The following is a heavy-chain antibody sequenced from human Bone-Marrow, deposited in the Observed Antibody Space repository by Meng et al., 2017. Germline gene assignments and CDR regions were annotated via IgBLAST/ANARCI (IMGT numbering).Heavy chain of an antibody. CDR2: INPKSGDT. J-gene: IGHJ4*02. CDR3: ARDEDISAAGKLFGDY. D-gene: IGHD6-25*01. CDR1: GYNFPDYY. V-gene: IGHV1-2*06. Sequence: QGQLGQSGGEVKKTGASVKVSCKPSGYNFPDYYIHWVRRAPGQGLEWMGRINPKSGDTHYAQKFQARVTMTGDTSISTAYMELSGLRSDDTAMYYCARDEDISAAGKLFGDYWGQGTLVTVSS.